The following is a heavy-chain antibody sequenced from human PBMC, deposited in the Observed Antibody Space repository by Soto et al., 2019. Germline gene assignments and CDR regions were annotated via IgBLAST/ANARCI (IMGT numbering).Heavy chain of an antibody. CDR1: GGSISSNF. Sequence: QVQLQESGPGLVKPSETLSLTCTVSGGSISSNFWSWIRQPPRTGLEWIGNFYYTGSTNYNASLKSRVTISVDTSKNQFSLKLSSVTAADTAVYYCARLQRTVTAYYYYYDMDVWGQGTTVTVSS. D-gene: IGHD2-21*02. CDR3: ARLQRTVTAYYYYYDMDV. J-gene: IGHJ6*02. V-gene: IGHV4-59*01. CDR2: FYYTGST.